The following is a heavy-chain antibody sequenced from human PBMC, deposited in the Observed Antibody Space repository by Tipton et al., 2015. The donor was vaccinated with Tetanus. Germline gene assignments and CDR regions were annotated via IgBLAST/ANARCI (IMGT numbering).Heavy chain of an antibody. J-gene: IGHJ4*02. Sequence: SLRLSCAASGFTFSSYGMHWVRQAPGKGLEWVAVISYDGSNKYYADSVKGRFTISRDNSKNTLYLQMNSLRAEDTAVYYCAKGDSGVAAAGIFDYWGQGTLVTVSS. CDR3: AKGDSGVAAAGIFDY. V-gene: IGHV3-30*18. CDR2: ISYDGSNK. D-gene: IGHD6-13*01. CDR1: GFTFSSYG.